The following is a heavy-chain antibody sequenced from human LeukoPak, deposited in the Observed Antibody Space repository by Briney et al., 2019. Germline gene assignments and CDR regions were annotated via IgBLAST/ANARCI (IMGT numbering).Heavy chain of an antibody. CDR3: ARPRVLLWFGDPAEFDY. CDR1: AFTFNTFDNFA. J-gene: IGHJ4*02. V-gene: IGHV3-72*01. D-gene: IGHD3-10*01. CDR2: SRSKTNRYTT. Sequence: GGSLRLSCSVSAFTFNTFDNFAMNWVRQAPGKGLEWVGRSRSKTNRYTTQYAASVKGRFTISRDDSKNSLYLQMNSLRAEDTAVYYCARPRVLLWFGDPAEFDYWGQGTLVTVSS.